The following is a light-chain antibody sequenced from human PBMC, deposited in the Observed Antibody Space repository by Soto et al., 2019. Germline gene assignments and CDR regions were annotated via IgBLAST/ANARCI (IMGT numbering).Light chain of an antibody. CDR3: SSYTTSSTVV. CDR1: NSDIGAYNY. Sequence: QSVLTQPASVSGSPGQSIAISCTGTNSDIGAYNYVAWYQQHPGKAPKVMIYEVNYRPPWVSSRFSGSKSGNTASLTISGLQAEDEADYYCSSYTTSSTVVFGGGTKLTVL. J-gene: IGLJ3*02. CDR2: EVN. V-gene: IGLV2-14*01.